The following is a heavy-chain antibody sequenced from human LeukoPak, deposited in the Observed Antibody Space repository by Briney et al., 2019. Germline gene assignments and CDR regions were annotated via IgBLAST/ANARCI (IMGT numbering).Heavy chain of an antibody. CDR1: GFTFDDYG. J-gene: IGHJ5*02. CDR3: AKDGDYGEINWFDP. V-gene: IGHV3-23*01. Sequence: GGSLRLSCAASGFTFDDYGMSWVRQAPGKGLEWVSAISGSGGSTYYADSVKGRFTISRDDSKNTLYLQMNSLRAEDTAVYYCAKDGDYGEINWFDPWGQGTLVTVSS. D-gene: IGHD4-17*01. CDR2: ISGSGGST.